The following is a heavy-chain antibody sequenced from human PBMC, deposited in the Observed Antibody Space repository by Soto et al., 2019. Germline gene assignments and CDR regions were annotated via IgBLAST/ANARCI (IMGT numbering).Heavy chain of an antibody. Sequence: QVQLQESGPGLVKPSETLSLTCTVSGGSISSYYWSWIRQPPGKGLEWIGYIYYSGSTNYNPSLKSRVTISVDTSKHQFSLKLSSVTAADTAVYYCARVEGDCSGGSCYSRSLLMDVWGQGTTVTVSS. V-gene: IGHV4-59*01. CDR1: GGSISSYY. CDR2: IYYSGST. CDR3: ARVEGDCSGGSCYSRSLLMDV. D-gene: IGHD2-15*01. J-gene: IGHJ6*02.